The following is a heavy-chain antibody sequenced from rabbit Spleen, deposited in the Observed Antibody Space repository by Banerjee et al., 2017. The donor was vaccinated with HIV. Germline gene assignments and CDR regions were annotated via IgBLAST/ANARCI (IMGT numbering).Heavy chain of an antibody. Sequence: QSLEESGGDLVKPGASLTLTCTASGVSFSSSSYMCWVRQAPGKGLEWIACIYGGSSGVTYYATWAKGRFTISKTSSTTVTLQLTSLTAADTATYFCARDGYPGYTGYGYFELWGQGTLVTVS. CDR2: IYGGSSGVT. V-gene: IGHV1S40*01. J-gene: IGHJ4*01. CDR1: GVSFSSSSY. D-gene: IGHD7-1*01. CDR3: ARDGYPGYTGYGYFEL.